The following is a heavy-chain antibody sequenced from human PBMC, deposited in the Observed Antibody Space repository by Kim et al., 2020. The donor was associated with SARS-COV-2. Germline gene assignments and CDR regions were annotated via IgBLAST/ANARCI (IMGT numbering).Heavy chain of an antibody. CDR1: GFTFSSNN. D-gene: IGHD2-15*01. CDR3: ARARSTPNYYVDY. CDR2: ISSASDYI. J-gene: IGHJ4*02. V-gene: IGHV3-21*01. Sequence: GGSLRLSCAASGFTFSSNNIHWVRQAPGKGLEWVSAISSASDYIYYADSVKGRFTISRDNAKNSLYLQMNSLRAEDTAVYYCARARSTPNYYVDYWGQGTLVTVSS.